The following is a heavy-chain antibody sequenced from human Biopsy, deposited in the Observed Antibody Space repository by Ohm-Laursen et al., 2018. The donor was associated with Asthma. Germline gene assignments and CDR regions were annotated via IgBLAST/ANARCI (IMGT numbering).Heavy chain of an antibody. J-gene: IGHJ4*02. V-gene: IGHV5-51*03. CDR2: IFAANSET. Sequence: GASLRLSCNASGYTFSDSWLGWARQMPGTGLEWMGIIFAANSETKYSPSFQGQVTISADMSISIAFLQWSSLKASDTAIYYCARFIDGTFFVDYWGQGTLVTVSS. D-gene: IGHD2/OR15-2a*01. CDR1: GYTFSDSW. CDR3: ARFIDGTFFVDY.